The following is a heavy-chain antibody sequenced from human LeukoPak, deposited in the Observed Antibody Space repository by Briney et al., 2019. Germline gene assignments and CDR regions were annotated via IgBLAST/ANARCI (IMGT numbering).Heavy chain of an antibody. D-gene: IGHD3-3*01. CDR1: GGSISSSSYY. J-gene: IGHJ4*02. V-gene: IGHV4-39*07. CDR3: ARITDFWSGYYDY. CDR2: IYYSGST. Sequence: PSETLSLTCTVSGGSISSSSYYWGWIRQPPGKGLEWIGSIYYSGSTYYNPSLKSRVIISVDTSKNQFFLKLSSVTAADTAVYYCARITDFWSGYYDYWGQGTLVTVSS.